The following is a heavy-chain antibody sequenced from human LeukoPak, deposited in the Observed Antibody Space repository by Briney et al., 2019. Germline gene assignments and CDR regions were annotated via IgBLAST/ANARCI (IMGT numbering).Heavy chain of an antibody. CDR3: ARLQPNSGEWAFDI. CDR1: GASISTYY. D-gene: IGHD1-1*01. Sequence: SETLSLTCAVSGASISTYYWSWIRQSPGKGLEWIGYLYSRGSPNYNPSLKRRVTISVDTSKNHFSLTLSSVTAADTAVYYCARLQPNSGEWAFDIWGQGTMVTVSS. V-gene: IGHV4-59*01. J-gene: IGHJ3*02. CDR2: LYSRGSP.